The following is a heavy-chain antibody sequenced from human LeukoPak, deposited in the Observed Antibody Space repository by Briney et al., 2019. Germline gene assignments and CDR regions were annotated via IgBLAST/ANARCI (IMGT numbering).Heavy chain of an antibody. V-gene: IGHV1-69*13. Sequence: ASVKVSCKASGGTFGSYAISWVRQAPGQGLEWMGGIIPIFGTANYAQKFQGRVTITADESTSTAYMELSSLSSEDTAVYYCARVKPGDDILTDYYTSQYNWFDPWGQGTLVTVSS. CDR1: GGTFGSYA. CDR3: ARVKPGDDILTDYYTSQYNWFDP. CDR2: IIPIFGTA. D-gene: IGHD3-9*01. J-gene: IGHJ5*02.